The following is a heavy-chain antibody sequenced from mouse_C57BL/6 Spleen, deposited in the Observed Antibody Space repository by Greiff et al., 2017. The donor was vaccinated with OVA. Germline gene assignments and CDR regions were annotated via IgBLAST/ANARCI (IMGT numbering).Heavy chain of an antibody. CDR3: ARDTTVVADY. V-gene: IGHV1-19*01. Sequence: EVQGVESGPVLVKPGASVKMSCKASGYTFTDYYMNWVKQSHGKSLEWIGVINPYNGGTSYNQKFKGKATLTVDKSSSTAYMELNSLTSEDSAVYYCARDTTVVADYWGQGTTLTVSS. D-gene: IGHD1-1*01. CDR2: INPYNGGT. J-gene: IGHJ2*01. CDR1: GYTFTDYY.